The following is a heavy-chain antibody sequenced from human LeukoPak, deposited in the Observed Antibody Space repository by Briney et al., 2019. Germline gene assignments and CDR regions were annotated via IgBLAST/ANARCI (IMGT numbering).Heavy chain of an antibody. D-gene: IGHD7-27*01. CDR3: ARDRAANQNWVEFDP. V-gene: IGHV3-66*03. CDR1: GFRVSDYY. Sequence: PGGSLRLSCAVSGFRVSDYYMSWVRQAPGKGLEWVGLIRDSGEAFYADFARGRFAISRDESESTLYLQMNSLRVEDTAVYFCARDRAANQNWVEFDPWGQGTPVIVSS. CDR2: IRDSGEA. J-gene: IGHJ5*02.